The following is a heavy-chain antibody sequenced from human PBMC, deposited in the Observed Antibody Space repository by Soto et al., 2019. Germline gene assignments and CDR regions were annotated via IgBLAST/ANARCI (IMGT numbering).Heavy chain of an antibody. V-gene: IGHV1-3*01. D-gene: IGHD3-22*01. CDR2: INAGNGNT. J-gene: IGHJ4*02. CDR1: GYTFTSYA. Sequence: QVQLVQSGAEVKKPGASVKVSCKASGYTFTSYAMHWVRQAPGQRLEGMGWINAGNGNTKYSQKFQGRVTITRDTSASTAYMELSSLRSEDTAVYYCARDVPDYYDSSGSDYWGQGTLVTVSS. CDR3: ARDVPDYYDSSGSDY.